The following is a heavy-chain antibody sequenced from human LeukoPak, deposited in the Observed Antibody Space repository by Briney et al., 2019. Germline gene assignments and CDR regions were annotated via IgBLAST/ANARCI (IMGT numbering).Heavy chain of an antibody. CDR3: AMYDSFFDY. J-gene: IGHJ4*02. CDR2: IHYSGST. D-gene: IGHD1-1*01. Sequence: NPSETLSLTCAVSGGSISSSGYYWSWLRQPPGKGLEWIGYIHYSGSTNYNPSLKSRVTISLDTSKKQFFLRLSSVTAADTSIYYCAMYDSFFDYCGQGTLVTVSS. V-gene: IGHV4-61*05. CDR1: GGSISSSGYY.